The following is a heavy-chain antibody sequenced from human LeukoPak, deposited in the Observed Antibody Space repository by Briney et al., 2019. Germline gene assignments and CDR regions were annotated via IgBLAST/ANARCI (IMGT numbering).Heavy chain of an antibody. J-gene: IGHJ4*02. Sequence: GGSLRLSCAASEFSFSSYAMSWVRQAPGKGLEWVSAISAGGGSTYYADSVKGRFTISRDNSKNTLYLQMNTLRAEDTAVYYCARVGIAVAGTSFDYWGQGTLVTVSS. V-gene: IGHV3-23*01. CDR2: ISAGGGST. D-gene: IGHD6-19*01. CDR3: ARVGIAVAGTSFDY. CDR1: EFSFSSYA.